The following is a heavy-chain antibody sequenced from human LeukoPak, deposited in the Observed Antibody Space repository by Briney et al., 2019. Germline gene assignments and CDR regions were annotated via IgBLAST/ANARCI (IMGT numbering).Heavy chain of an antibody. D-gene: IGHD6-19*01. CDR3: ARYSSGLYYFYMDV. CDR2: INWNGGST. J-gene: IGHJ6*03. V-gene: IGHV3-20*04. CDR1: GFTFGDYG. Sequence: GGSLRLSCAASGFTFGDYGMNWVRQAPGKGLEWVSGINWNGGSTGYADSVKGRFTISRDNAKNSLSLQMNSLRAEDTALYYCARYSSGLYYFYMDVWGKGTTVTVSS.